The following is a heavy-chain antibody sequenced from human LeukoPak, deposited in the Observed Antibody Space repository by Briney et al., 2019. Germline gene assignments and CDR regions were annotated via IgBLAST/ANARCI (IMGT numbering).Heavy chain of an antibody. CDR3: VRHDGRGGATMGSLDS. J-gene: IGHJ4*02. D-gene: IGHD5-12*01. Sequence: PSETLSLTCTVSGGSISGGSHHWGWFRQSPGKGLEWIGSLYLSRTTFYNPSLNSRVTISVDTSKNQFSLQLNSVTAADTAVYYCVRHDGRGGATMGSLDSWGQGSLVTVSS. V-gene: IGHV4-39*01. CDR1: GGSISGGSHH. CDR2: LYLSRTT.